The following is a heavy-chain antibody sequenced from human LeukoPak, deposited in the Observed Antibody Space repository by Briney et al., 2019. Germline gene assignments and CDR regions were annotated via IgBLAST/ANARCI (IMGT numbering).Heavy chain of an antibody. CDR3: ARHLTMVRGVVAYYYGMDV. V-gene: IGHV4-59*08. CDR2: IYYSGST. D-gene: IGHD3-10*01. CDR1: GDSIRSHY. Sequence: KPSETLSLACIVSGDSIRSHYCSWIRQPPGKGLEWIGSIYYSGSTNYNPSLKSRVTISVDTSKNQFSLKLSSVTAADTAVYYCARHLTMVRGVVAYYYGMDVWGQGTTVTVSS. J-gene: IGHJ6*02.